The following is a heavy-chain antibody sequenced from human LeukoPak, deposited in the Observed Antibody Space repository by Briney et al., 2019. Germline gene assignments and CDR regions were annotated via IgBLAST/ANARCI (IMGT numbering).Heavy chain of an antibody. D-gene: IGHD6-13*01. Sequence: SEALSLTCTVSGGSISSYYWSWIRQPPGKGLEWIGYIYYSGSTNYNPSLKSRVTISVDTSKNQFSLKLSSVTAADTAVYYCARGMAAAGHWYFDLWGRGTLVTVSS. CDR2: IYYSGST. CDR1: GGSISSYY. V-gene: IGHV4-59*01. CDR3: ARGMAAAGHWYFDL. J-gene: IGHJ2*01.